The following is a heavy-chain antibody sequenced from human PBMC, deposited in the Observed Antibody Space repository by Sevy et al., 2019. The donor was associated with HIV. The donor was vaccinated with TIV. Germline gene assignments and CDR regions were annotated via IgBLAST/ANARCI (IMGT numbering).Heavy chain of an antibody. CDR1: GFTFSSYE. CDR2: ISTNGGTT. D-gene: IGHD2-15*01. CDR3: VKVPYCSRGGFYSAFDY. Sequence: GGSLRLSCSASGFTFSSYEMFWVRQAPGKGLEYISAISTNGGTTYYADSVKGRFTISRDNSKNTLDLQMSSLRPEDTAVYYCVKVPYCSRGGFYSAFDYWGQGTLVTVSS. V-gene: IGHV3-64D*06. J-gene: IGHJ4*02.